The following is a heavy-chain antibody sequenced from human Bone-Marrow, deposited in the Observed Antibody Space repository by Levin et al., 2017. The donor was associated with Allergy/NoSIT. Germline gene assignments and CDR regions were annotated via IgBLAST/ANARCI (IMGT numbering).Heavy chain of an antibody. J-gene: IGHJ5*02. D-gene: IGHD6-13*01. Sequence: SQTLSLTCTVSGGSIHNTNHYWSWIRQPAGKGLEWIGRMFAGGAATYNRSLRSRVTISIDTSKNHFSLKLTSVPAADTAVYYCARDETFNSWHTGWFEPWGQGTLVTVSS. CDR1: GGSIHNTNHY. CDR3: ARDETFNSWHTGWFEP. V-gene: IGHV4-61*02. CDR2: MFAGGAA.